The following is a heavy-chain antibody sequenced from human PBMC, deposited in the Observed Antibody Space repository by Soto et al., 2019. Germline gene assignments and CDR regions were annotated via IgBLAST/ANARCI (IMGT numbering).Heavy chain of an antibody. V-gene: IGHV4-59*01. CDR2: IYYSGST. CDR1: GGSISSYY. J-gene: IGHJ6*02. D-gene: IGHD3-10*01. CDR3: ARAKGVGLLVGYYYYGMDV. Sequence: ETLSLTCTVSGGSISSYYWSWIRQPPGKGLEWIGYIYYSGSTNYNPSLKSRVTISVDTSKNQFSLKLSSVTAADTAVYYCARAKGVGLLVGYYYYGMDVWGQGTTVTVSS.